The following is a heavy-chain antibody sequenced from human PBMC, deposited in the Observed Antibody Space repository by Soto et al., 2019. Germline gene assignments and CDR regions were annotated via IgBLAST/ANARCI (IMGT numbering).Heavy chain of an antibody. Sequence: PSVTLSLTYTVSGGSISSYYWRWILKPPGKGLEWIGYIYYSGSTNYNPSLKSRVTISVDTSKNQFSLKLSSVTAADTAVYYCARRYSSGFDYRGEGTLVTVSS. V-gene: IGHV4-59*01. CDR2: IYYSGST. CDR3: ARRYSSGFDY. D-gene: IGHD6-19*01. CDR1: GGSISSYY. J-gene: IGHJ4*02.